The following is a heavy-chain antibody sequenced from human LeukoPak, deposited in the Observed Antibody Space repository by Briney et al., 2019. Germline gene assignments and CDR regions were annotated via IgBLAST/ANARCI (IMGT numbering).Heavy chain of an antibody. D-gene: IGHD3-9*01. J-gene: IGHJ4*02. Sequence: ASVKVSCAASGFTFTDHYLHWVRQVPGQGLEWMGWINGKSGATFYAQKFQDRITVTSDTSISTMYLEVNRLTTDDTAVYYCVRDFDWGPDYWGQGTLVAVSS. CDR3: VRDFDWGPDY. CDR2: INGKSGAT. V-gene: IGHV1-2*02. CDR1: GFTFTDHY.